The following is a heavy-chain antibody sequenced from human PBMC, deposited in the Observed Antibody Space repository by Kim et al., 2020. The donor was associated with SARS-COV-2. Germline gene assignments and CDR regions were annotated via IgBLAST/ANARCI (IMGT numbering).Heavy chain of an antibody. CDR1: GYTFTSYG. CDR2: ISAYNGNT. CDR3: ARVGITMVRGVIISPGYFDY. V-gene: IGHV1-18*01. D-gene: IGHD3-10*01. Sequence: ASVKVSCKASGYTFTSYGISWVRQAPGQGLEWMGWISAYNGNTNYAQKLQGRVTMTTDTSTSTAYMELRSLRSDDTAVYYCARVGITMVRGVIISPGYFDYWGQGTLVTVSS. J-gene: IGHJ4*02.